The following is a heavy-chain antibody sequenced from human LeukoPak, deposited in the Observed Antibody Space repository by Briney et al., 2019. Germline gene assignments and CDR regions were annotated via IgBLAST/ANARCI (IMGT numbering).Heavy chain of an antibody. D-gene: IGHD6-19*01. V-gene: IGHV3-23*01. CDR2: ISGSGGST. Sequence: GGSLRLSCAASGFSFSTYSINWVRQAPGKGLEWVSAISGSGGSTYYADSVKGRFTISRDNSKNTLYLQMNSLRAEDTAVYYCAKWGHPLYSSGWDYYYGMDVWGQGTTVTVSS. CDR1: GFSFSTYS. J-gene: IGHJ6*02. CDR3: AKWGHPLYSSGWDYYYGMDV.